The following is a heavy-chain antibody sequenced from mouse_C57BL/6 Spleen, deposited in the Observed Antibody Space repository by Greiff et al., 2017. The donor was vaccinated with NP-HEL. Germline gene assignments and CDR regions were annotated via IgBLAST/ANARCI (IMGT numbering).Heavy chain of an antibody. CDR3: ARDMGVYDGYLYYAMDY. V-gene: IGHV5-17*01. Sequence: EVQGVESGGGLVKPGGSLKLSCAASGFTFSDYGMHWVRQAPEKGLEWVAYISSGSSTIYYADTVKGRFTISRDNANDPLFLQMTSLRSEDTAMYYCARDMGVYDGYLYYAMDYWGQGTSVTVSS. CDR2: ISSGSSTI. D-gene: IGHD2-3*01. CDR1: GFTFSDYG. J-gene: IGHJ4*01.